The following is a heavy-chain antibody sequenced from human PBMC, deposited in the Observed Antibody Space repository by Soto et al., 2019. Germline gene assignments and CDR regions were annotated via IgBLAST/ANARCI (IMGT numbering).Heavy chain of an antibody. J-gene: IGHJ6*02. V-gene: IGHV4-4*02. D-gene: IGHD3-22*01. CDR1: GGSISSSNW. CDR3: ARVEETTWYYDGMDV. Sequence: SETLSLTCAVSGGSISSSNWWSWVRQPPGKGLEWIGEIYHSGSSNYNPSLKSRVTISVDKSKNQFSLKLSSVTAADTAVYYCARVEETTWYYDGMDVWGQGTTVT. CDR2: IYHSGSS.